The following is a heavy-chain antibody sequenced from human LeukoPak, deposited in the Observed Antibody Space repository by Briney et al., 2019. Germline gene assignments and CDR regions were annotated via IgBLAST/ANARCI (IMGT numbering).Heavy chain of an antibody. CDR2: ISSSGSTI. J-gene: IGHJ3*02. CDR1: GFTFSDYY. CDR3: ARFFPIDAFDI. D-gene: IGHD3-3*01. V-gene: IGHV3-11*01. Sequence: GGSLRLSCAASGFTFSDYYMSWIRQAPGKGLEWVSYISSSGSTIYYADSVKGRFTISRDNAKNSLYLRMNSLRAEDTAVYYCARFFPIDAFDIWGQGTMVTVSS.